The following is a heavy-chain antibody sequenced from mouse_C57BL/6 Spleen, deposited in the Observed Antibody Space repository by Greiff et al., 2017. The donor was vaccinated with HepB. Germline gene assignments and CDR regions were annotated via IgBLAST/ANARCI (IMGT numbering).Heavy chain of an antibody. CDR1: GFSFNTYA. CDR2: IRSKSNNYAT. CDR3: VRQRVYDYDGGDYFDY. J-gene: IGHJ2*01. D-gene: IGHD2-4*01. V-gene: IGHV10-1*01. Sequence: EVQLVESGGGLVQPKGSLKLSCAASGFSFNTYAMNWVRQAPGKGLEWVARIRSKSNNYATYYADSVKDRFTISRDDSESMLYLQMNNLKTEDTAMYYCVRQRVYDYDGGDYFDYWGQGTTLTVSS.